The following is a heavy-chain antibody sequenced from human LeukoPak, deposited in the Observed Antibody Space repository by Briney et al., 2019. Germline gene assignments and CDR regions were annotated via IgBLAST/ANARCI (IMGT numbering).Heavy chain of an antibody. CDR3: AKGRVVRGVITPSSFDY. J-gene: IGHJ4*02. D-gene: IGHD3-10*01. V-gene: IGHV3-23*01. CDR1: GFTFSSYD. Sequence: GGSLRLSCEASGFTFSSYDMSWVRQAPGKGLEWVSAISASGGRTYYADSVKGRYTISRDNSKNTLYLQLNSLRAEDTAVYYCAKGRVVRGVITPSSFDYWGQGTLVTVSS. CDR2: ISASGGRT.